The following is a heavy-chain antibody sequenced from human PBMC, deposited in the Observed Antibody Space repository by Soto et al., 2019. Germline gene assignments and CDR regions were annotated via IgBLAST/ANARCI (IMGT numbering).Heavy chain of an antibody. V-gene: IGHV1-3*01. Sequence: GASVKVSCKASGYTFTSYGIHWVRHAPGQRLEWMGWINAANGDTKYSPKFQGRVTITRDTSASTDYIELSGLRSEDKAVYYCTRMFGNYDILSGYYDFWGQGTLVTVSS. J-gene: IGHJ4*02. CDR1: GYTFTSYG. D-gene: IGHD3-9*01. CDR3: TRMFGNYDILSGYYDF. CDR2: INAANGDT.